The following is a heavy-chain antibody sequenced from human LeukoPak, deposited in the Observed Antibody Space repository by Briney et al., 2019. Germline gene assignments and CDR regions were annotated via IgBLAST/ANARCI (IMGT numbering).Heavy chain of an antibody. Sequence: SETLSLTCTVSGGSISSSSYYWGWIRQPPGKGLEWIGSIYYSGSTYHNPSLKSRVTISVDTSKNQFSLKLSSVTAADTAVYYCARLKYADIVAKRMLVYFDYWGQGTLVTVSS. D-gene: IGHD5-12*01. CDR3: ARLKYADIVAKRMLVYFDY. J-gene: IGHJ4*02. V-gene: IGHV4-39*01. CDR1: GGSISSSSYY. CDR2: IYYSGST.